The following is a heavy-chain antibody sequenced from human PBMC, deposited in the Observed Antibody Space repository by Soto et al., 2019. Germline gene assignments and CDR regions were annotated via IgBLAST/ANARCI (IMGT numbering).Heavy chain of an antibody. J-gene: IGHJ5*02. CDR3: ARALDYDFWGGRNWFDP. Sequence: SETLSLTCSVSGDSITDNYWTWIRQSPGKGLEWVGYIYYTGITNYNPSLKRRVTISLDRSKNQFSLKLDSVTAADTAVYYCARALDYDFWGGRNWFDPWGQGTLVTVSS. CDR2: IYYTGIT. D-gene: IGHD3-3*01. V-gene: IGHV4-59*01. CDR1: GDSITDNY.